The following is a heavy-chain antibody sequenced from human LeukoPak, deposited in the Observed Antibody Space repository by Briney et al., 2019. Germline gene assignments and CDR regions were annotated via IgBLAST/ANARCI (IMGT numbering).Heavy chain of an antibody. V-gene: IGHV3-74*01. CDR2: INSDGSST. CDR3: ARDLLTGFDY. CDR1: GFTFSSYW. D-gene: IGHD1-20*01. Sequence: GGSLRLFCAASGFTFSSYWMHWVRQTPQKALVWVSRINSDGSSTGHADSVKGRFTISRDNAKNTLYLQMNSVGAEDTAVYYCARDLLTGFDYWGQGTLVTVSS. J-gene: IGHJ4*02.